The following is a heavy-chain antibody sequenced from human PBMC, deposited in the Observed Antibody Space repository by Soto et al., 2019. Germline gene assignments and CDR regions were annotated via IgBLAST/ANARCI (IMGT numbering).Heavy chain of an antibody. Sequence: GVSLRLSCAASGFTFSSYAMHWVRQAPGKGLEWVAVISYDGSNKYYADSVKGRFTISRDNSKNTLYLQMNSLRAEDTAVYYCARDSTAHYYDSSGSPFDYWGQGTLVTVSS. J-gene: IGHJ4*02. CDR1: GFTFSSYA. V-gene: IGHV3-30-3*01. CDR3: ARDSTAHYYDSSGSPFDY. D-gene: IGHD3-22*01. CDR2: ISYDGSNK.